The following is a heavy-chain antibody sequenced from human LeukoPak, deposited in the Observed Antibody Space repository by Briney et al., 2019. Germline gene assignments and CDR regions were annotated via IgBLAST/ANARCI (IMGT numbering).Heavy chain of an antibody. CDR1: GFTFSSYA. Sequence: GGSLRLSCAASGFTFSSYAMHWVRQAPGKGLEWVAVISYDGSNKYYADSVKGRFTIFRDNAKNSLYLQMNRLRAEDTAVYYCVRYRSRSEFDNWGQGTLVTVSS. D-gene: IGHD2-15*01. J-gene: IGHJ4*02. V-gene: IGHV3-30-3*01. CDR3: VRYRSRSEFDN. CDR2: ISYDGSNK.